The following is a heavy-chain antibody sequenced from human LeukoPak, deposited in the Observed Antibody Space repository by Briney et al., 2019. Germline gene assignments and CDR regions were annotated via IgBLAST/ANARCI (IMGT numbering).Heavy chain of an antibody. CDR2: IYHGGTA. J-gene: IGHJ4*02. CDR3: AREGASFDY. D-gene: IGHD3-16*01. CDR1: GYSISSGFY. V-gene: IGHV4-38-2*02. Sequence: SETLSLTCTISGYSISSGFYWGWIRQPPGKGLEWIGTIYHGGTAYYNPSLKSRVTISLDTAKNQFSLKLTSVTAADTAVYYCAREGASFDYWGQGALVTVSS.